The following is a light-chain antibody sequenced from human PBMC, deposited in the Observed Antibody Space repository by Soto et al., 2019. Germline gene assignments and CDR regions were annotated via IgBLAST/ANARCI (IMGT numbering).Light chain of an antibody. CDR1: QSVSSY. CDR3: QQYNSYS. J-gene: IGKJ1*01. V-gene: IGKV3D-15*01. Sequence: IVLTQSPSTLSLSTGERATLSCRASQSVSSYLAWYQQKPGQAPWLLIYGASSSATGIPDRLSGSGSGTDFTLTISSLQPYDFATYYCQQYNSYSFGQGTKVDIK. CDR2: GAS.